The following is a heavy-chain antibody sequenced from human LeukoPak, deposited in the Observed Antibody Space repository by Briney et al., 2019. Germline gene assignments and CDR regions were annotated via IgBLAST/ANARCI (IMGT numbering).Heavy chain of an antibody. CDR3: ARHSSGGRLNFDY. Sequence: SETLSLTCTVYGGSISSYYWSWIRQPPGKGLEWIGYIYYSGSTNYNPSLKSRVTISVDTSKNQFSLKLSSVTAADTAVYYCARHSSGGRLNFDYWGQGTLVTVSS. D-gene: IGHD3-16*01. V-gene: IGHV4-59*08. J-gene: IGHJ4*02. CDR1: GGSISSYY. CDR2: IYYSGST.